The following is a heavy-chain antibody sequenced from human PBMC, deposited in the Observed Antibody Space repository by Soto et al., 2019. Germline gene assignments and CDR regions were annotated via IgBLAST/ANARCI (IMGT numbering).Heavy chain of an antibody. V-gene: IGHV1-69*01. CDR2: IIPVSGAA. CDR1: GGTFGSYA. D-gene: IGHD2-2*01. J-gene: IGHJ4*02. CDR3: ATALGCRSTSCTLDY. Sequence: QVQLVESGAEVKKPGSSVKVSCKASGGTFGSYAFSWVRQAPGQGLEWMGGIIPVSGAAHYPQKFQGRVTITADESTSTAYMELSSLRSQDTAVYYCATALGCRSTSCTLDYWGQGTRVIVSS.